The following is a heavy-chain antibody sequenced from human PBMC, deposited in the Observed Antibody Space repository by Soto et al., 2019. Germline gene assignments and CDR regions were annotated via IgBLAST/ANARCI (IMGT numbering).Heavy chain of an antibody. CDR1: GFTFSSYG. CDR2: IWYDGSNK. J-gene: IGHJ4*02. D-gene: IGHD3-10*01. V-gene: IGHV3-33*01. Sequence: GGSLRLSCAASGFTFSSYGMHWVRQAPGKGLEWVAVIWYDGSNKYYADSVKGRFTISRDNSKNTLYLQMNSLRAEDTAVYYCARDGASLTMVRGGFDYWGQGTLVTVSS. CDR3: ARDGASLTMVRGGFDY.